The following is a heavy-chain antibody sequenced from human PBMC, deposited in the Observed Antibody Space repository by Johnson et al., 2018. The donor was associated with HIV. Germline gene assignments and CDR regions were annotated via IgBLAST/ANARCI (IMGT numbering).Heavy chain of an antibody. Sequence: QMLLVESGGGGVQPGRSLRLSCAASAFTFSSYGMHWVRQAPGKGLEWVAVISYDGSNKYYADSVKGRFTISRDNSKNTLYLQMNSLRAEDTAVYYCAKDLGDAVGTTHDAVDIWGQGTMVTVSS. CDR3: AKDLGDAVGTTHDAVDI. D-gene: IGHD1-26*01. CDR1: AFTFSSYG. J-gene: IGHJ3*02. CDR2: ISYDGSNK. V-gene: IGHV3-30*18.